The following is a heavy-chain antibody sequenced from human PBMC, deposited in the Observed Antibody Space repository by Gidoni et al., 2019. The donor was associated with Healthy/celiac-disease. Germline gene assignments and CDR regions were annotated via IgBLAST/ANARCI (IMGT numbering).Heavy chain of an antibody. Sequence: QVQLVESGGGVVQPGRSRRRSCAASRFTFSSYGMHWVRQAPGKGREWVAVIWYDGRNKYCADSVKGRFTISRDNSKNTLYRQMNSLRAEDTAVYYCARADCSSTSCYAFDIWGQGTMVTVSS. D-gene: IGHD2-2*01. CDR1: RFTFSSYG. V-gene: IGHV3-33*01. CDR2: IWYDGRNK. CDR3: ARADCSSTSCYAFDI. J-gene: IGHJ3*02.